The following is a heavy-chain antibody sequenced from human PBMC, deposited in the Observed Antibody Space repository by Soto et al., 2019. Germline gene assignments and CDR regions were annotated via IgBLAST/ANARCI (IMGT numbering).Heavy chain of an antibody. J-gene: IGHJ4*01. CDR3: AKDSHWAIISPTHDY. Sequence: HPGGSLRLSCAASGFTFSSYGMHLVCQAPGKGLEWVAVIWYDGSNTYYADSVKGRFTISRDTSKNTLYLQMNSLRAEDTAIYYCAKDSHWAIISPTHDYWGHGTLVTVSS. D-gene: IGHD2-2*01. CDR2: IWYDGSNT. V-gene: IGHV3-33*06. CDR1: GFTFSSYG.